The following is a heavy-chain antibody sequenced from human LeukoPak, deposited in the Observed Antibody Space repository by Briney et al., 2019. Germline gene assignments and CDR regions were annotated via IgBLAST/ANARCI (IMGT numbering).Heavy chain of an antibody. CDR1: GFTFSSYG. D-gene: IGHD3-22*01. CDR2: ISYDGSNK. CDR3: AKDRTSYSDSSDYSTGFIAY. V-gene: IGHV3-30*18. J-gene: IGHJ4*02. Sequence: GGSLRLSCAASGFTFSSYGMHWVRQAPGKGLEWVALISYDGSNKYYADSVKGRFTISRDNSKNTLYLQMNSLRAEDTAVYYCAKDRTSYSDSSDYSTGFIAYWGQGTLVTVSS.